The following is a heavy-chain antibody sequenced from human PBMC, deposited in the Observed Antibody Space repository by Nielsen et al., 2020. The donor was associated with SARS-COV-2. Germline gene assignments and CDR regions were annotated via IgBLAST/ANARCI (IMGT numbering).Heavy chain of an antibody. CDR2: IYYSGST. D-gene: IGHD3-10*01. V-gene: IGHV4-39*01. CDR1: GGSISSSSYY. J-gene: IGHJ4*02. Sequence: SETLSLTCTVPGGSISSSSYYWGWIRQPPGKGLEWIGSIYYSGSTYYNPSLKSRVTISVDTSKNQFSLKLSSVTAADTAVYYCASTAYYYGSGNWGQGTLVTVSS. CDR3: ASTAYYYGSGN.